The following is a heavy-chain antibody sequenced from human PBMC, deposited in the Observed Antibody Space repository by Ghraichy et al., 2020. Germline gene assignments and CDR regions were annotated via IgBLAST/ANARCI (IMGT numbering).Heavy chain of an antibody. Sequence: GGSLRLSCAASGFTFSSYGMHWVRQAPGKGLEWVAFIRYDGSNKYYADSVKGRFTISRDNSKNTLYLQMNSLRAEDTAVYYCAKDRPGIAAAGTGLGYWGQGTLVTVSS. D-gene: IGHD6-13*01. CDR2: IRYDGSNK. CDR1: GFTFSSYG. J-gene: IGHJ4*02. CDR3: AKDRPGIAAAGTGLGY. V-gene: IGHV3-30*02.